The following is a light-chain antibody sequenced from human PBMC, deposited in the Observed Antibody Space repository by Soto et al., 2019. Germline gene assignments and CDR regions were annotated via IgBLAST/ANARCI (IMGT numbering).Light chain of an antibody. V-gene: IGLV1-40*01. J-gene: IGLJ1*01. CDR2: GNS. Sequence: QSVLTQPPSVSGAPGQRVTISCTGSSSNIGAGYDVHWYQQLPGTAPKLLIYGNSNRPSGVPDRFSGSKSGTSASLAITGLQAEDEADYYCQSYDSRLRGSCVFGTGTKVTVL. CDR1: SSNIGAGYD. CDR3: QSYDSRLRGSCV.